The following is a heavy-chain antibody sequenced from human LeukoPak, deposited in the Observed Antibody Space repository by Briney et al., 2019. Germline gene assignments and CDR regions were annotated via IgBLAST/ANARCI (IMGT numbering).Heavy chain of an antibody. Sequence: ASVKVSCKASGYTFTGYYMHWVRQAPGQGLEWMGWINPNSGGTNYAQKFQGRVTMTRDTPISTAYMELSRLRSDDTAVYYCALIYDFWSGTYYYGMDVWGQGTTVTVSS. CDR3: ALIYDFWSGTYYYGMDV. J-gene: IGHJ6*02. D-gene: IGHD3-3*01. CDR1: GYTFTGYY. CDR2: INPNSGGT. V-gene: IGHV1-2*02.